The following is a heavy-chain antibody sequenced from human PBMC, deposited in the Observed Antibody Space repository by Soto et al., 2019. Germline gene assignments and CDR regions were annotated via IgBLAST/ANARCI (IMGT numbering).Heavy chain of an antibody. CDR1: GGSISSGGYS. CDR3: ARAGGLGAVAVDY. Sequence: QLQLQESGSGLVKPSQTLSLTCAVSGGSISSGGYSWSWIRQPPGKGLEWIGYINHSGSTYYNPSHKSRVTISVDRSKNQFSLKLSSVTAADTAVYYCARAGGLGAVAVDYWGQGTLVTVSS. J-gene: IGHJ4*02. V-gene: IGHV4-30-2*01. CDR2: INHSGST. D-gene: IGHD6-19*01.